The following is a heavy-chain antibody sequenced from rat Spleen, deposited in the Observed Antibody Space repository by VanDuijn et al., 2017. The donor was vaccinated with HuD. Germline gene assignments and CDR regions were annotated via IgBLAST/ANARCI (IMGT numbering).Heavy chain of an antibody. CDR1: GFTFSNYD. CDR2: ISYDGGST. D-gene: IGHD3-8*01. V-gene: IGHV5-20*01. J-gene: IGHJ2*01. CDR3: TGSNPNWFAY. Sequence: EVQLVESGGGLVQPGRSLKLSCAASGFTFSNYDMAWVLQAPTKGLEWVASISYDGGSTYYRDSVKGRFTISRDNAKNTGYLQMTNLKSEDTAMYYCTGSNPNWFAYWGQGVMVTVSS.